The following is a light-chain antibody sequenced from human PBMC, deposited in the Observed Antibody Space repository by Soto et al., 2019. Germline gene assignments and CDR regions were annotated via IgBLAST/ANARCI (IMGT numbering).Light chain of an antibody. CDR1: QSITNY. Sequence: DIQMTQSPSSLSASVGDTVTITCRASQSITNYLTWFQQKPGKAPSLLIFAADNLQDGVPSRFSGSGSGRDLSLNISSRQHEDFATYYCLQSYDMPFTFCQGTKVEIK. CDR3: LQSYDMPFT. J-gene: IGKJ1*01. V-gene: IGKV1-39*01. CDR2: AAD.